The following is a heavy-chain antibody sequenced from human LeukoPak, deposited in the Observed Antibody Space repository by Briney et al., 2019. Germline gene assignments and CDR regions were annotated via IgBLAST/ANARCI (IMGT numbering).Heavy chain of an antibody. Sequence: SETLSLTCTVSGGSISIYYWSWIRQPPGKGLEWIGYIYYSGSTNYNPSLKSRVTISVDTSKNQFSLKLSSVTAADTAVYYCARAHPPRRDGYKFDYWGQGTLVTVSS. CDR2: IYYSGST. D-gene: IGHD5-24*01. CDR1: GGSISIYY. J-gene: IGHJ4*02. V-gene: IGHV4-59*01. CDR3: ARAHPPRRDGYKFDY.